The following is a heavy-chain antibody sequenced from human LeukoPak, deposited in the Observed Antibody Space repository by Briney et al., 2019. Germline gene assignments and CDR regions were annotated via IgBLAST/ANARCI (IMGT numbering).Heavy chain of an antibody. CDR3: ARHGGGVDFY. Sequence: SETLSLTCTVSGVSISSYYWSWIRQPPGKGLEWIGYIYYSGSTNYNPSLKSRVTISVDTSKNQFSLKLSSVTAADTAVYYCARHGGGVDFYWGQGTLVTVSS. CDR2: IYYSGST. D-gene: IGHD2-8*01. CDR1: GVSISSYY. V-gene: IGHV4-59*01. J-gene: IGHJ4*02.